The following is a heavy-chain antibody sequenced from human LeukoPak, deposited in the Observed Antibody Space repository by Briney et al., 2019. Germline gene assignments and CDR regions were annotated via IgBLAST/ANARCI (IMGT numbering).Heavy chain of an antibody. J-gene: IGHJ6*02. CDR2: MFYNGNT. Sequence: SETLSVTCNVSGGSISGYYWTWIRQPRGKGLEWIGYMFYNGNTNYSPSLKSRVTISLDTSKSQISMRLTSVTAADTGVYHCARLTREDGVDVWGQGTTVTVSS. CDR3: ARLTREDGVDV. CDR1: GGSISGYY. V-gene: IGHV4-59*01.